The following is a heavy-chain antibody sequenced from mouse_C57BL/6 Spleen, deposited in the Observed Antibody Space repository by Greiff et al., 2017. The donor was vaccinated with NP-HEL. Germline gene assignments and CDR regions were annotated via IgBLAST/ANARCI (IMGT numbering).Heavy chain of an antibody. J-gene: IGHJ4*01. Sequence: VQLQQSGPELVKPGASVKISCKASGYTFTDYYMNWVKQSHGKSLEWIGDINPNNGGTSYNQKFKGKATLTVDKSSSTAYMELRSLTSEDSAVYYCARPDYDDYAMDYWGQGTSVTVSS. CDR2: INPNNGGT. CDR3: ARPDYDDYAMDY. CDR1: GYTFTDYY. D-gene: IGHD2-4*01. V-gene: IGHV1-26*01.